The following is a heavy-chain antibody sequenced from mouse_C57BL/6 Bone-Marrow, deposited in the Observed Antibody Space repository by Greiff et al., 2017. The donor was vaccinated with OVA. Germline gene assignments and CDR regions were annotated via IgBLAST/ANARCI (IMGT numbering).Heavy chain of an antibody. D-gene: IGHD5-1*01. Sequence: QVHVKQSGAELARPGASVKLSCKASGYTFTSYGISWVKQRTGQGLEWIGEIYPRSGNTYYNEKFKGKATLTADKSSSTAYMELRSLTSEDSAVYFCARRILPFDYWGQGTTLTVSS. CDR2: IYPRSGNT. CDR1: GYTFTSYG. J-gene: IGHJ2*01. V-gene: IGHV1-81*01. CDR3: ARRILPFDY.